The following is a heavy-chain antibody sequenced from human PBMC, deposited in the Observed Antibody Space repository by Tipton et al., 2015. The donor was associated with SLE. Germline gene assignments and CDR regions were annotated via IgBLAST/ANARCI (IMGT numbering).Heavy chain of an antibody. V-gene: IGHV3-33*01. J-gene: IGHJ5*02. Sequence: SLRLSCAASGFTFNSYDMHWVRQAPGRGLEWVAIISYDGTYKYSVDSVKGRFTISRDNSKNTLYLQMNSLRAEDTALYYCARDSDDFWSGYPSTWGQGTLVTVSS. D-gene: IGHD3-3*01. CDR3: ARDSDDFWSGYPST. CDR1: GFTFNSYD. CDR2: ISYDGTYK.